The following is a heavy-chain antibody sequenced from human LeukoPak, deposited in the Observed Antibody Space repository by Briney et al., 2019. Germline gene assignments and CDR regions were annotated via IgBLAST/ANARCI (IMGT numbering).Heavy chain of an antibody. Sequence: PGGSLRLSCAASGSTFSSYSMNWVRQAPGKGLEWVSAISGSGDNTYYADSVKGRFTVSRDNSKNTLYVQMKSLRAEDTAVYYCAKDFVVVPGNVNYFDYWGQGTLVTVSS. V-gene: IGHV3-23*01. CDR1: GSTFSSYS. J-gene: IGHJ4*02. D-gene: IGHD2-21*02. CDR3: AKDFVVVPGNVNYFDY. CDR2: ISGSGDNT.